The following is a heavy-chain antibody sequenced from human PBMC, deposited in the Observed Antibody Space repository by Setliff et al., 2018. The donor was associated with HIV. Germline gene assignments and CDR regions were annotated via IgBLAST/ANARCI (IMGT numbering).Heavy chain of an antibody. D-gene: IGHD3-10*01. V-gene: IGHV4-59*01. Sequence: PSETLSLTCNVSGDSIKDYYWSRIRQPPGKGLEWLGYMSFSANSNYNPSLKNRITISIDTSKNQFSLRLKSVTAADAAIYYCARGAGAFGAKLDSWGQGSLVTVSS. CDR1: GDSIKDYY. CDR3: ARGAGAFGAKLDS. CDR2: MSFSANS. J-gene: IGHJ4*02.